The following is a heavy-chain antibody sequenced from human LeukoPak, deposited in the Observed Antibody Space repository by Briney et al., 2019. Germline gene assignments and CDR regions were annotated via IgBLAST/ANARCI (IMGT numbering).Heavy chain of an antibody. D-gene: IGHD2-2*01. Sequence: ASVKVSCKASGYTFTSYGISWVRQAPGQGLEGMGGIIPIFGTANYAQKFQGRVTITADESTSTAYMELSSLRSEDTAVYYCARETRTCSSTSCYSFWFDPWGQGTLVTVSS. CDR2: IIPIFGTA. V-gene: IGHV1-69*13. CDR1: GYTFTSYG. J-gene: IGHJ5*02. CDR3: ARETRTCSSTSCYSFWFDP.